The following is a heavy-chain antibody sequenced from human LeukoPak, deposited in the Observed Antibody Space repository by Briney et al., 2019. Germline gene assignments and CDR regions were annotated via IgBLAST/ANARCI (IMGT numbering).Heavy chain of an antibody. CDR2: IYYSGST. CDR3: ARRRPNLYYYDSSGYYDV. V-gene: IGHV4-39*01. D-gene: IGHD3-22*01. CDR1: GGSISSSSYY. J-gene: IGHJ3*01. Sequence: SETLSLTCTVSGGSISSSSYYWGWIRQPPGKGLEWIGSIYYSGSTYYNPSLKSRVTISVDTSKNQFSLKLSSVTAADTAVYYCARRRPNLYYYDSSGYYDVWGQGTMVTVSS.